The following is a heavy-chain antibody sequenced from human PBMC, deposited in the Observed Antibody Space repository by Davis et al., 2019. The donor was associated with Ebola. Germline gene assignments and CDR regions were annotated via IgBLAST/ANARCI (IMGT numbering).Heavy chain of an antibody. D-gene: IGHD4-11*01. CDR2: IKSKTDGGTT. J-gene: IGHJ6*02. Sequence: GGSLRLSCAASGFTFTNAWMNWVRQAPGKGLEWVGRIKSKTDGGTTDYAAPVKGRFTISRDDSKNTLYLQMNSLKTEDTAVYYCARALYSNHYYYYYGMDVWGQGTTVTVSS. CDR3: ARALYSNHYYYYYGMDV. CDR1: GFTFTNAW. V-gene: IGHV3-15*01.